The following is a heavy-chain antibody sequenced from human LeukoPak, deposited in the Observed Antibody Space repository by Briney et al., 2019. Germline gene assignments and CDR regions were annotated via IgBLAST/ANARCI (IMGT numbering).Heavy chain of an antibody. Sequence: GGSLRLSCAVSGFTFSSDWMIWVRQAPGKGLEWVANINPDGSEKNYVDSVRGRFTIFRDNAKNSLDLQMNSLRVEDTAVYYCAKISRSDWTYDGLDLWGQGTLVIVSS. D-gene: IGHD2-21*02. CDR3: AKISRSDWTYDGLDL. J-gene: IGHJ4*02. CDR1: GFTFSSDW. V-gene: IGHV3-7*01. CDR2: INPDGSEK.